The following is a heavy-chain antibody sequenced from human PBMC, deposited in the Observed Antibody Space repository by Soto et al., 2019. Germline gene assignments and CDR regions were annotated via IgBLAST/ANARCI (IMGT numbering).Heavy chain of an antibody. Sequence: LRNSYRDAEESFTSYSIRWVRDIPGKGLEWMGRIDPSDSYTNYSPSFQGHVTISADKSISTAYLQWSSLKASDTAMYYCARPYYDILTGTPGDYGMDVWGQGTTVTGAS. CDR1: EESFTSYS. V-gene: IGHV5-10-1*01. J-gene: IGHJ6*02. D-gene: IGHD3-9*01. CDR2: IDPSDSYT. CDR3: ARPYYDILTGTPGDYGMDV.